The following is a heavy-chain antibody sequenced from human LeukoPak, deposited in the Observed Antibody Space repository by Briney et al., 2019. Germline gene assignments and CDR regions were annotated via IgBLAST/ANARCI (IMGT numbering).Heavy chain of an antibody. CDR3: VKGGQRYDFWRFDF. Sequence: GGSLRLFCEASGFSFSIYAMSWVRQAPGKGLELVSSISGNGGSTYYANSVKGRFTIARDNSKNTLYMEMNNLTEENTALYYCVKGGQRYDFWRFDFWGRGTLVTVSS. J-gene: IGHJ5*01. CDR1: GFSFSIYA. CDR2: ISGNGGST. V-gene: IGHV3-23*01. D-gene: IGHD3-3*01.